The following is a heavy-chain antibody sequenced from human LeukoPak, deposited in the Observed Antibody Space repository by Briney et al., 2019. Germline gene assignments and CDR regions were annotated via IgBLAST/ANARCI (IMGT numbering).Heavy chain of an antibody. V-gene: IGHV4-39*07. CDR3: AGGSYSYGNAFDY. CDR1: GGSISTSRYY. D-gene: IGHD5-18*01. CDR2: MHYSGST. J-gene: IGHJ4*02. Sequence: SETLSLTCTVSGGSISTSRYYWGWIRQPPGKGLEWIGSMHYSGSTYYNPSLKSRVTMSVDTSKNQFSLNLNSVTAADTAVYFCAGGSYSYGNAFDYWGQGTLVTVSS.